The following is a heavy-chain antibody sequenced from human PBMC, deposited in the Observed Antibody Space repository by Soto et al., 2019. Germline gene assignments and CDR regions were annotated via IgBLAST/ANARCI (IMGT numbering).Heavy chain of an antibody. Sequence: QVQLVQSGAEVKKPGASVKVFCKASGYTFTDYAIHWVRQAPGQRLELMGWIAPGNGNTKYSQNFQGRVTITKDTSTTTAYMELTSLRSEDTAVYDWAKGSRMSTPDFWGQGTLVTVAS. J-gene: IGHJ4*02. CDR3: AKGSRMSTPDF. CDR2: IAPGNGNT. V-gene: IGHV1-3*01. D-gene: IGHD2-15*01. CDR1: GYTFTDYA.